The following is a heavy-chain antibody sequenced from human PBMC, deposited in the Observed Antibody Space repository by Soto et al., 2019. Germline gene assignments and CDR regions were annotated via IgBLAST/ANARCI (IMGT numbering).Heavy chain of an antibody. CDR3: ALKNWNYVDYFDY. Sequence: SETLSFTCIVCGGSISIGDYDWSGIRQPPGKGLEWIGYIYYSGITYYNPSLKSRITISVDTSKNQFSLKLSSVTAPDTAVYYCALKNWNYVDYFDYWGQGTLVTGSS. J-gene: IGHJ4*02. D-gene: IGHD1-7*01. V-gene: IGHV4-30-4*01. CDR1: GGSISIGDYD. CDR2: IYYSGIT.